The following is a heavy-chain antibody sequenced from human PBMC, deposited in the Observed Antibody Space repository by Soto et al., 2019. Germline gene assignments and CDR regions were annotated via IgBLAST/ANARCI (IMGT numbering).Heavy chain of an antibody. D-gene: IGHD3-3*01. CDR2: IYYSGST. Sequence: SETLSLTCTVSGGSIISYYWSWIRQPPGKGLEWIGYIYYSGSTNYNPSLKSRVTISVDTSKNQFSLKLSSVTAADTAVYYCARALRSGYDFWSGYDYYFDYWGQGTLVTVSS. J-gene: IGHJ4*02. V-gene: IGHV4-59*01. CDR3: ARALRSGYDFWSGYDYYFDY. CDR1: GGSIISYY.